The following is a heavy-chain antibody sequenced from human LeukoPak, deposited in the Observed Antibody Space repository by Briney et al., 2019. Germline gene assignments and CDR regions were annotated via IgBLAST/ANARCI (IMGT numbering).Heavy chain of an antibody. J-gene: IGHJ3*02. Sequence: SEALSLTCTVSGGSISSSSYYWGWIRQPPGKGLEWIGSIYYSGSTYYNPSLKSRVTISVDTSKNQFSLKLSSVTAADTAVYYCARDLGAFDIWGQGTMVTVSS. CDR1: GGSISSSSYY. CDR3: ARDLGAFDI. D-gene: IGHD7-27*01. CDR2: IYYSGST. V-gene: IGHV4-39*07.